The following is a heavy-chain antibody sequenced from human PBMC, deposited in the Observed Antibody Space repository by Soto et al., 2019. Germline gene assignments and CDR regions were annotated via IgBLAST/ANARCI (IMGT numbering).Heavy chain of an antibody. CDR3: ARATISNNYYYGLDV. CDR2: IYSGGST. V-gene: IGHV3-53*01. Sequence: XVCLRLSCAASGFSFSGNYMSWVRQAPGKGLEWVSVIYSGGSTFYADSVNGRFIISRDNSKNTVYLQINSLRAEDTAVYYCARATISNNYYYGLDVCGRRTTVTVSS. CDR1: GFSFSGNY. J-gene: IGHJ6*02.